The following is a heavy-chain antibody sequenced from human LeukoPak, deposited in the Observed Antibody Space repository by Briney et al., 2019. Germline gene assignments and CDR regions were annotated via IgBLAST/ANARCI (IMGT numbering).Heavy chain of an antibody. V-gene: IGHV1-69*13. CDR2: IIPIFGTA. D-gene: IGHD6-6*01. CDR1: GGTFSSYA. CDR3: ARDGYNSSSFTPFDY. Sequence: ASVKVSCKASGGTFSSYAISWVRQAPGQGLEWMGGIIPIFGTANYAQKFQGRVTITADESTSTAYMELSSLRSEDTAVYYCARDGYNSSSFTPFDYWGQGTLVTVSS. J-gene: IGHJ4*02.